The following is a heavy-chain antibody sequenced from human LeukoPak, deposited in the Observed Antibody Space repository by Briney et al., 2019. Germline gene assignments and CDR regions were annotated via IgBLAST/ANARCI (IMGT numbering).Heavy chain of an antibody. CDR3: ARGWTIWD. V-gene: IGHV4-30-4*01. CDR2: IYYSGST. CDR1: GGSYSSGDYY. Sequence: PSETLSLTCTVSGGSYSSGDYYLSWIREPPGKGLEWIGYIYYSGSTYYNPSLKSRVTISVDTSKNQFSLKLSSVTAADTAVYYCARGWTIWDWGQGTLVTVSS. J-gene: IGHJ4*02. D-gene: IGHD3-3*01.